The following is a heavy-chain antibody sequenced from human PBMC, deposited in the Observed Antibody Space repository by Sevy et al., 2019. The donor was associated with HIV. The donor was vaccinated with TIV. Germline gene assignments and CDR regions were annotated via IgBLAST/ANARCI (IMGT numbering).Heavy chain of an antibody. D-gene: IGHD3-3*01. CDR3: AKDNDFWSGYYNLGGMDV. J-gene: IGHJ6*02. V-gene: IGHV3-23*01. CDR2: ISGSGGST. CDR1: GFTFSSYA. Sequence: GGSLRLSCAASGFTFSSYAMSWVRQAPGKGLEWVSAISGSGGSTYYADSVKGRFTISSDNSKNTLYLPMNSLRAEDTAVYYCAKDNDFWSGYYNLGGMDVWGQGTTVTVSS.